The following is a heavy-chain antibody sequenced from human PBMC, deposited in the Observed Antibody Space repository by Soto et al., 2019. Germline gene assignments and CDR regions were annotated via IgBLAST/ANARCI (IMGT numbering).Heavy chain of an antibody. D-gene: IGHD6-13*01. V-gene: IGHV1-69*08. CDR2: IIPILGIA. CDR1: GGTFSSYT. J-gene: IGHJ5*02. CDR3: ARDGARGSSWLHNWFDP. Sequence: QVQLVQSGAEVKKPGSSVKVSCKASGGTFSSYTISWVRQAPGQGLEWMGRIIPILGIANYAQKFQGRVTSTADKSTGTAYMELSSLRSEDTAVYYCARDGARGSSWLHNWFDPWGQGTLVTVSS.